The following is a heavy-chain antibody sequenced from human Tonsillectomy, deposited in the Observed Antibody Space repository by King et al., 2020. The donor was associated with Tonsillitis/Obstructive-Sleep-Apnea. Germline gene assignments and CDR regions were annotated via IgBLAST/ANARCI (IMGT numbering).Heavy chain of an antibody. J-gene: IGHJ4*02. D-gene: IGHD2-21*02. Sequence: VQLQQWGAGLLKPSETLSLTCAVYGGSFSGYYWSWIRQPPGKGLEWIGEINHSGSTNYNPSLKSRVTISVDTSKNQFSLKLSSVTAADTAVYYCARWALLGGGGRRVTTYPRWGQGTLVPVSS. CDR3: ARWALLGGGGRRVTTYPR. CDR2: INHSGST. V-gene: IGHV4-34*01. CDR1: GGSFSGYY.